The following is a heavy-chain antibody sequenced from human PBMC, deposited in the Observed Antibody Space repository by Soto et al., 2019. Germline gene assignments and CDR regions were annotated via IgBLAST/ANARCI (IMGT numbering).Heavy chain of an antibody. CDR2: INPSGGST. V-gene: IGHV1-46*01. D-gene: IGHD6-13*01. Sequence: QVQLVQSGAEVKKPGASVKVSCKASGYTFTSYYMHWVRQAPGQGLEWMGIINPSGGSTSYAQKFQGRVTMTRDTSTSTVYMELSSVRSEDTAVYYCARDLEQAGLYYGMDVWGQGTTVTVSS. CDR1: GYTFTSYY. CDR3: ARDLEQAGLYYGMDV. J-gene: IGHJ6*02.